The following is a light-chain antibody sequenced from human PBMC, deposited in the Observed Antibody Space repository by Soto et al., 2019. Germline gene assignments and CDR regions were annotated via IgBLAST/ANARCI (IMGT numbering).Light chain of an antibody. Sequence: QPVLTQPPSVSGAPGQRVTISCTGSSSNIGAGYDVHWYQQLPGTAPKLLIYGNSNRPSGVPDRFSGSKSGTSASLAITGLQAEDEADSYCQSYDSSLSGSVFGGGTQLTVL. J-gene: IGLJ7*01. CDR2: GNS. CDR1: SSNIGAGYD. V-gene: IGLV1-40*01. CDR3: QSYDSSLSGSV.